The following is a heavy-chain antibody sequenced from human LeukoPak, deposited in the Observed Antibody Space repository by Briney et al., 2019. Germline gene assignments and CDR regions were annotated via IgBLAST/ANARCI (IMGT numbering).Heavy chain of an antibody. Sequence: PGESLRLSCAASGITFSGHWMHWVRQTPGKGLVWVSRINADGSSTAYADSVKGRFTISRDNAKNTVYLQMNSLRVDDTAVYYCAREELEPSTHPFDPWGQGTLVTVSS. CDR2: INADGSST. D-gene: IGHD1-7*01. V-gene: IGHV3-74*03. J-gene: IGHJ5*02. CDR1: GITFSGHW. CDR3: AREELEPSTHPFDP.